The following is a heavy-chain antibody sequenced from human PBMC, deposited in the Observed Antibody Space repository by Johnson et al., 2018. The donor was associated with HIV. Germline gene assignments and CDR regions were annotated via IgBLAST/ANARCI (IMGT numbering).Heavy chain of an antibody. D-gene: IGHD1-7*01. Sequence: VQLVESGGDLAQPGRSLRLSCAASGFSFDDSAMHWVRQAPGKGLEWVSGISWNSGSIGYADSVKGRFTISRDNDKHSLYLQMNSLRPEDTALYYCVKDRGELLVSDDAFDIWGQGTMVTVSS. CDR3: VKDRGELLVSDDAFDI. J-gene: IGHJ3*02. V-gene: IGHV3-9*01. CDR2: ISWNSGSI. CDR1: GFSFDDSA.